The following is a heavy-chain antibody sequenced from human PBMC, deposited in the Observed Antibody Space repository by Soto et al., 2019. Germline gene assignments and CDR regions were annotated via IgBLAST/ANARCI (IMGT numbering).Heavy chain of an antibody. V-gene: IGHV4-59*08. D-gene: IGHD6-13*01. Sequence: QVQLQESGPGLVKPSETLSLTCTVPGGSISSYYWSWIRQPPGKGLEWIGYIYYSGSTNYNPSLKSRVTLSVDTSKNQFSLKLSSVTAADTAVYYCARQRGIAAAGTSNWFDPWGQGTLVTVSS. J-gene: IGHJ5*02. CDR1: GGSISSYY. CDR3: ARQRGIAAAGTSNWFDP. CDR2: IYYSGST.